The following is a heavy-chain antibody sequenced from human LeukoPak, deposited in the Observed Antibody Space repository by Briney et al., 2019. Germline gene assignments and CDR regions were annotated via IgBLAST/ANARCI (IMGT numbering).Heavy chain of an antibody. Sequence: PSETLSLTCTVSGGSISSGDYYWSWIRQPPGKGLEWIGYIYYSGSTYYNPSLKSRVTISVDTSKNQFSLKLSSVTAADTAVYYCARDPRSVGWFDPWGQGTLVTVSS. D-gene: IGHD2-15*01. CDR1: GGSISSGDYY. CDR3: ARDPRSVGWFDP. CDR2: IYYSGST. V-gene: IGHV4-30-4*01. J-gene: IGHJ5*02.